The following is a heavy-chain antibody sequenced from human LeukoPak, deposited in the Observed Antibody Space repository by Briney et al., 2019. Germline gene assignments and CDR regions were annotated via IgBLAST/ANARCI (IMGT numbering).Heavy chain of an antibody. CDR1: GGTFSSYA. CDR3: ARALYSSYDSSRGFYY. J-gene: IGHJ4*02. Sequence: SVKVSCKASGGTFSSYAISWVRQAPGQGLEWMGRIIPILGIANYAQKFQGRVTITADKSTSTAYMELSSLRSEDTAVYYRARALYSSYDSSRGFYYWGQGTLVTVSS. D-gene: IGHD5-12*01. V-gene: IGHV1-69*04. CDR2: IIPILGIA.